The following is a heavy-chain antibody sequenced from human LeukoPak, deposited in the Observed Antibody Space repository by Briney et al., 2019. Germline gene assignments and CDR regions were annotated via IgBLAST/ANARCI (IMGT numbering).Heavy chain of an antibody. CDR2: INHSGST. Sequence: KPSETLSLTCAVYGGSSSGYYWSWIRQPPGKGLEWIGEINHSGSTNYNPSLKSRVTISVDTSKNQFSLKLSSVTAADTAVYYCARGSRSGWYTWGQGTLVTVSS. J-gene: IGHJ5*02. D-gene: IGHD6-19*01. CDR1: GGSSSGYY. V-gene: IGHV4-34*01. CDR3: ARGSRSGWYT.